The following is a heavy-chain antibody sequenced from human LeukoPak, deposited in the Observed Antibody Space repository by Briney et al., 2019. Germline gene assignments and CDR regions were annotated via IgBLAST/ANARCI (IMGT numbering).Heavy chain of an antibody. CDR3: AKPLQSADLYYYYYGMDV. CDR1: GFTFNSYA. CDR2: ISGSGLT. V-gene: IGHV3-23*01. Sequence: GGSLRLSCAASGFTFNSYAIIWVRPVPGQGLEWVSGISGSGLTYYADSVKGRFAISRDNSKDTIYLQMNSLRAEDTAVYYCAKPLQSADLYYYYYGMDVWGQGTTVTVSS. D-gene: IGHD4-11*01. J-gene: IGHJ6*02.